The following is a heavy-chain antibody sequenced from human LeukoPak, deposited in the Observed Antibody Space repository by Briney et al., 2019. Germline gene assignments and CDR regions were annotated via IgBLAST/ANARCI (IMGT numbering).Heavy chain of an antibody. CDR3: ARGPEDSSGWYVRGNFDY. CDR2: IYIGGGP. J-gene: IGHJ4*02. D-gene: IGHD6-19*01. V-gene: IGHV3-53*01. CDR1: GFTLSGYY. Sequence: VGGLRLSRAASGFTLSGYYVSCVPPALGRGRECGSLIYIGGGPNYDDYMNGRFTISRDNSKNTLYLQMNSLRAEDTAVYYCARGPEDSSGWYVRGNFDYWGQGTLVTVSS.